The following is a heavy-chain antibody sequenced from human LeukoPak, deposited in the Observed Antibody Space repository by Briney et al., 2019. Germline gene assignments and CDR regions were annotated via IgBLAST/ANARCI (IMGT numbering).Heavy chain of an antibody. Sequence: GGSLRLSCAASGFTFSSYAMHWVRQAPGKGLEWVSTVGGSGGNTHHADSVKGRFTISRDNSKNTLYLQMNSLRAEDTAVCYCAKAPVGANYYDTSGYFDYWGQGTLVTVSS. J-gene: IGHJ4*02. V-gene: IGHV3-23*01. CDR2: VGGSGGNT. CDR3: AKAPVGANYYDTSGYFDY. CDR1: GFTFSSYA. D-gene: IGHD3-22*01.